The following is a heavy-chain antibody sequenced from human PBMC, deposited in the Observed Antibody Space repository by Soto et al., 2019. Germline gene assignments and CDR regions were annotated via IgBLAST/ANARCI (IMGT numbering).Heavy chain of an antibody. V-gene: IGHV4-4*07. CDR2: IYATGTT. CDR3: VRDGTKTLRDWLDP. D-gene: IGHD1-1*01. CDR1: GASISGFY. J-gene: IGHJ5*02. Sequence: SETLSLTCTVSGASISGFYWSWIRKSAGKGLEWIGRIYATGTTAYNPSLTSRGMMSVATSKKQFSLKLRFVTAADTAVYYCVRDGTKTLRDWLDPWGQGISVTVSS.